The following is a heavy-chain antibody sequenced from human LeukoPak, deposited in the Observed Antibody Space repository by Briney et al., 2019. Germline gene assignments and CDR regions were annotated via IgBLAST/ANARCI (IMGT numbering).Heavy chain of an antibody. Sequence: PPGGSLRLSCAASGFTVSSNYMSWVRQAPGKGLEWVSVIYSGGSTYYADSVKGRFTISRDNSKNTLYLQMNSLRAEDTAVYYCASFLNVGATLDYWGQGTLVTVSS. CDR1: GFTVSSNY. CDR2: IYSGGST. CDR3: ASFLNVGATLDY. V-gene: IGHV3-53*01. J-gene: IGHJ4*02. D-gene: IGHD1-26*01.